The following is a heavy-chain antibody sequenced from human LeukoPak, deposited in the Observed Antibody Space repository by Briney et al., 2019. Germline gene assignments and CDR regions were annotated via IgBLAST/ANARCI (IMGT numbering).Heavy chain of an antibody. CDR2: INPSGGGT. CDR3: ARDMLAVPSNWFDP. V-gene: IGHV1-46*01. CDR1: GYTFTSYY. J-gene: IGHJ5*02. D-gene: IGHD2-8*01. Sequence: ASVKVSCKASGYTFTSYYIHWMRQAPGQGPEWMGVINPSGGGTSYAQKFQGRVTMTRDTSTSTVYMDLRSLRSEDTAVYFCARDMLAVPSNWFDPWGQGTLVTVSS.